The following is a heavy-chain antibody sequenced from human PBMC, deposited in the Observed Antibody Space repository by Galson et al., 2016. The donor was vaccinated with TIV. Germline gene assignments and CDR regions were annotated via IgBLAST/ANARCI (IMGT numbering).Heavy chain of an antibody. CDR2: IYYSGTT. J-gene: IGHJ4*02. CDR3: ARHAGDTMVRGVVRDYFDI. CDR1: SGSISSDSYY. Sequence: LSLTCTVSSGSISSDSYYWGWVRQPPGKGLEWIGNIYYSGTTYYNPSLKSRVTISVDTSKNHSSFKLRSVTAADTALYYCARHAGDTMVRGVVRDYFDIRGQGALVTVSS. V-gene: IGHV4-39*01. D-gene: IGHD3-10*01.